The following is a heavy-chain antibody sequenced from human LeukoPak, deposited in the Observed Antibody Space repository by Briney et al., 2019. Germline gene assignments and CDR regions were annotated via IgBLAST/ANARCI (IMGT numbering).Heavy chain of an antibody. V-gene: IGHV3-7*01. CDR3: ARYCSSTSCNDAFDI. Sequence: GGSPRLSCAASGFTFSNYWMSWVRQAPGKGLEWVANIHRDGSEKYYVDSVKGRFTISRDNAKNSLYLQMNSLRAEDTAVYYCARYCSSTSCNDAFDIWGQGTMVTVSS. J-gene: IGHJ3*02. CDR2: IHRDGSEK. CDR1: GFTFSNYW. D-gene: IGHD2-2*01.